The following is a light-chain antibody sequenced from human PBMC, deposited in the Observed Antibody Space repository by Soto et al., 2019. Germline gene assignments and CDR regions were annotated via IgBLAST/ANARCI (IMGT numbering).Light chain of an antibody. CDR2: AAS. J-gene: IGKJ5*01. V-gene: IGKV1-39*01. CDR1: QTISNY. CDR3: QQSYNTPIT. Sequence: DIQMTHSPSSLSASLCDIFTIICXASQTISNYLNWYQQKSGRAPELLVYAASNLQSGVPSRFTGSGSGTHFTLTISGLEPADFATYFCQQSYNTPITFGQGTRLEIK.